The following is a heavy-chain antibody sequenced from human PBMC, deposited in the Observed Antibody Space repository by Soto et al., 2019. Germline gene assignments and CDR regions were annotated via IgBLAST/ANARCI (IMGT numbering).Heavy chain of an antibody. CDR1: GFTFSNVW. V-gene: IGHV3-15*07. CDR2: IKGKTDDGTT. J-gene: IGHJ6*02. CDR3: IQDMDV. Sequence: GSLRLSCAASGFTFSNVWMNWVRQAPGKGLEWVGRIKGKTDDGTTDYAAPVKGRFTISRDYSKNTLFLQMNSLKTEDTAVYFCIQDMDVWGQGTTVTVSS.